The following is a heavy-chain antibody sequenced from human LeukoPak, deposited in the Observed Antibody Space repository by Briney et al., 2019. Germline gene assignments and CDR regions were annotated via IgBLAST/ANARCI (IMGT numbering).Heavy chain of an antibody. V-gene: IGHV3-49*04. CDR3: ARGGQDYFHVFEV. CDR2: IEGRPYGAAT. D-gene: IGHD3-10*02. J-gene: IGHJ3*01. Sequence: PGRSLRLSCSGSGFNFADYSMTWVRQAPGKGLEWVGFIEGRPYGAATKLAASVRGRFTVSRDDSKGVAILEMSSLKTEDTGVYFCARGGQDYFHVFEVWGQGTNVTASS. CDR1: GFNFADYS.